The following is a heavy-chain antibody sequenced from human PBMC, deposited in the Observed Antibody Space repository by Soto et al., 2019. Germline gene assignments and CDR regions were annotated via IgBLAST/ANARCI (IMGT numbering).Heavy chain of an antibody. CDR3: ARAMPGLLWFGEFDYYGMDV. Sequence: QVQLQQWGAGLLKPSETLSLTCAVYGGSFSGYYWSWIRHPPGKGLEWIGEINHSGSTNYNPSLRSRVTISVDTSKNQFSLKLSSVTAADTAVYYCARAMPGLLWFGEFDYYGMDVWGQGTTVTVSS. CDR1: GGSFSGYY. D-gene: IGHD3-10*01. CDR2: INHSGST. V-gene: IGHV4-34*01. J-gene: IGHJ6*02.